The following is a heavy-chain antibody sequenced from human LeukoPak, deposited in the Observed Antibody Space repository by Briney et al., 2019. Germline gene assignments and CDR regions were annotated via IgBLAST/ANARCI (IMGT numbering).Heavy chain of an antibody. Sequence: EASVKLSCKASGGTFSSYAISWVRQAPGQGLEWMGWISVYNGNRRYAQNFEGRVTLTTDRSTSTAYMELRSLRTDDTAVYYCARDRSLYYYDSSGYGADAFKVAFDIWGQGTMVTVSS. CDR1: GGTFSSYA. CDR2: ISVYNGNR. CDR3: ARDRSLYYYDSSGYGADAFKVAFDI. D-gene: IGHD3-22*01. J-gene: IGHJ3*02. V-gene: IGHV1-18*01.